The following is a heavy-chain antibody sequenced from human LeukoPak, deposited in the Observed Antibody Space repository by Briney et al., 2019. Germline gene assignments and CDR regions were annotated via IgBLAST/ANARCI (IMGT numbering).Heavy chain of an antibody. J-gene: IGHJ4*02. CDR3: ARGSDVWGRSFDY. CDR1: GFTFSAYW. Sequence: GGSLRLSCAASGFTFSAYWMHWVRQAPGQGLVWISRINTDGSSTSYADSVKGRFTISRDNAKNTLYLQMNSLRAEDTAVYYCARGSDVWGRSFDYWGQGTLVTVSS. D-gene: IGHD3-16*01. CDR2: INTDGSST. V-gene: IGHV3-74*01.